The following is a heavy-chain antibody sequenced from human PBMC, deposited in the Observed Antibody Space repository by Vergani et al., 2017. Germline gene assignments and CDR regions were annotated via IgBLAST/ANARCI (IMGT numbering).Heavy chain of an antibody. V-gene: IGHV3-30*18. J-gene: IGHJ6*03. CDR3: AKPYYDFWSGYPTGHYMDV. CDR2: ISYDGSNK. CDR1: GFTFSSYG. Sequence: QVQLVESGGGVVQPGRSLRLSCAASGFTFSSYGMHWVRQAPGKGLEWVAVISYDGSNKYYADSVKGRFTISRDNSKNTLYLQMNSLRAEDTAVYYCAKPYYDFWSGYPTGHYMDVWGKGTTVTVSS. D-gene: IGHD3-3*01.